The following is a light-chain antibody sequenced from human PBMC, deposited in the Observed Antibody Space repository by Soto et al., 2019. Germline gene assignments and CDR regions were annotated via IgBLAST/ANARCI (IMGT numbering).Light chain of an antibody. J-gene: IGKJ2*01. CDR1: QNIRNW. V-gene: IGKV1-5*01. CDR2: GAS. CDR3: QQYDGH. Sequence: DTQMTQSPSIVSASVGDRVTITCRASQNIRNWLAWYQQKPGIAPKVLIYGASNLESGVPSRFSGSGSGTEFTLTISSLQPDDFATYYCQQYDGHFGQGTKVEIK.